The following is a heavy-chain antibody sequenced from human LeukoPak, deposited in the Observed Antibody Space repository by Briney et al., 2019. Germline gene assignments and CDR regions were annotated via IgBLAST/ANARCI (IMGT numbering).Heavy chain of an antibody. CDR1: GFTFSSYS. D-gene: IGHD6-19*01. V-gene: IGHV3-48*01. J-gene: IGHJ5*02. Sequence: PGGSLRLSCAASGFTFSSYSMNWVRQAPGKGLEWVSYISSSSSTIYYADSVKGRFTISRDNAKNSLYLQMNSLRAEDTAVYYCARGRAGSLPRPALFDPWGQGTLVTVSS. CDR2: ISSSSSTI. CDR3: ARGRAGSLPRPALFDP.